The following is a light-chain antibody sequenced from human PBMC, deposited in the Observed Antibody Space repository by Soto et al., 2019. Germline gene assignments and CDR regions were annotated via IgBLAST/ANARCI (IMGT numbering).Light chain of an antibody. CDR2: ATS. J-gene: IGKJ4*01. CDR1: QGLNRY. V-gene: IGKV1-9*01. Sequence: DLPLTQSPSFLSASVGDRVTITCRASQGLNRYFAWYQQKPGKAPKLLLYATSTLQSVFPSRFSGSGSGAEFTLTITSLQPEDIATYYCQQLNSYPVTFGGGTKVEIK. CDR3: QQLNSYPVT.